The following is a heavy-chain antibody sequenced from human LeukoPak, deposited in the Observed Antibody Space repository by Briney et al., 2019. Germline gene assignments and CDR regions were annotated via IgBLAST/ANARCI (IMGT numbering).Heavy chain of an antibody. V-gene: IGHV4-4*07. CDR1: GDSITNYY. J-gene: IGHJ4*02. Sequence: SETLSLTCTVSGDSITNYYWAWIRQSAGKGLEWIGRMYTTGSTKYNPSLKSRVTISVDTSKNQFSLKLTSVTAADTAVYYCARVGITGTTPDYWGLGTLVTVSS. CDR3: ARVGITGTTPDY. CDR2: MYTTGST. D-gene: IGHD1-7*01.